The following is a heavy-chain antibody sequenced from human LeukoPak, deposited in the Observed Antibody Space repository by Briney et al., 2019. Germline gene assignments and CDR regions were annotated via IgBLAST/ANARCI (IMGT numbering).Heavy chain of an antibody. CDR1: GFTFSSYS. CDR2: ISSSSSTI. CDR3: AREYCSSTSCLYDY. V-gene: IGHV3-48*01. J-gene: IGHJ4*02. Sequence: GGPLRLSCAASGFTFSSYSMNWVRQAPGKGLEWVSYISSSSSTIYYADSVKGRFTISRDKAKNSLYLLMNSLRAEDTAVYYCAREYCSSTSCLYDYWGQGTLVTVSS. D-gene: IGHD2-2*01.